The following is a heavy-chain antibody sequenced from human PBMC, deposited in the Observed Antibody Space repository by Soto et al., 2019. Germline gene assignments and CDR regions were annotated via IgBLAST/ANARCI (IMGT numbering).Heavy chain of an antibody. CDR1: GGSIRSGGYF. Sequence: QVQLEASGPGLVKPSQTVSLTCSVSGGSIRSGGYFWTWIRQHPGKGLEYIGHIYSTGSTYYIPSLSRRLTMSLDTSKNQFSLNLTSVTAADTALYFCARLNSGLYQSFDSWGQGALVTVSS. CDR2: IYSTGST. V-gene: IGHV4-31*03. D-gene: IGHD2-8*01. CDR3: ARLNSGLYQSFDS. J-gene: IGHJ4*02.